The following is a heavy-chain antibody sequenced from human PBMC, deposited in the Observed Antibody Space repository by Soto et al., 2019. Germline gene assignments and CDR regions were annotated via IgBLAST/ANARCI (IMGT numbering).Heavy chain of an antibody. Sequence: EASVKVSCKASGYTFTSYGISWVRQAPGQGLEWMGWISAYNGNTNYAQKLQGRVTMTTDTSTSTAYMELRSLRSDDTAVYYCARDASGYYDFDYWGQGALVTVSS. CDR3: ARDASGYYDFDY. CDR2: ISAYNGNT. CDR1: GYTFTSYG. D-gene: IGHD3-3*01. J-gene: IGHJ4*02. V-gene: IGHV1-18*04.